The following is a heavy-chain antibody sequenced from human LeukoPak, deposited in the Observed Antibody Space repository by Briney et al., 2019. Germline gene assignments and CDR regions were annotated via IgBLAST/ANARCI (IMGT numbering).Heavy chain of an antibody. D-gene: IGHD3-3*01. J-gene: IGHJ5*02. CDR2: MNPNSGNT. Sequence: ASVKVSCKASGYTFTSYDINWVRQAPGQGLEWMGWMNPNSGNTNYAQKLQGRVTMTTDTSTSTAYMELRSLRSDDTAVYYCARSSYDFWSGYTSWFDPWGQGTLVTVSS. CDR3: ARSSYDFWSGYTSWFDP. V-gene: IGHV1-18*01. CDR1: GYTFTSYD.